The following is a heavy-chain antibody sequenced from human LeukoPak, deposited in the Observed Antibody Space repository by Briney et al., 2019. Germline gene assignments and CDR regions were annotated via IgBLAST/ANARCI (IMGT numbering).Heavy chain of an antibody. V-gene: IGHV4-61*02. J-gene: IGHJ6*03. CDR3: ARLSVIVGAALEYYYYYIDV. Sequence: PSETLSLTCAVSGGSISSGSYSWSWIRQPAGKGLEWIGRIYTSGSTNYNPSLKSRVTISADKSKNQVSLKLTSVTAADTAVYYCARLSVIVGAALEYYYYYIDVWGQGTTVTVSS. CDR1: GGSISSGSYS. D-gene: IGHD1-26*01. CDR2: IYTSGST.